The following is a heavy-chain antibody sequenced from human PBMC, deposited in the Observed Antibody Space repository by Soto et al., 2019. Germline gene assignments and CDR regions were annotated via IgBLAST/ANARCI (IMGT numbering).Heavy chain of an antibody. V-gene: IGHV3-23*01. CDR1: GFSFSTYA. D-gene: IGHD3-10*01. CDR2: ITARGDII. J-gene: IGHJ4*02. Sequence: EVQLLESGGGLIQPGGSLRLSCAASGFSFSTYAMSWVRQAPGDGPQWVSTITARGDIIYYADSVKGRFTISRDNSRNTPYLQLKSLGAEDTAIYYCAKDRGEGAYRGWGTLVSASS. CDR3: AKDRGEGAY.